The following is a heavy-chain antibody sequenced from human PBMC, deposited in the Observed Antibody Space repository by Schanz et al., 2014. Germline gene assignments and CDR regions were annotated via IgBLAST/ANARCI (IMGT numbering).Heavy chain of an antibody. Sequence: EVHLVESGGGLVQPGGSLRLSCAASGITFSSHSFNWVRQAPGKGLEWVSAISGSGGSTYYADSVRGRFTISRDNSRDTVYLQMNSLRAGDAAVYYCARGLIAAAGGAFDYWGQGTLVTVSS. D-gene: IGHD6-13*01. CDR2: ISGSGGST. CDR1: GITFSSHS. V-gene: IGHV3-23*04. CDR3: ARGLIAAAGGAFDY. J-gene: IGHJ4*02.